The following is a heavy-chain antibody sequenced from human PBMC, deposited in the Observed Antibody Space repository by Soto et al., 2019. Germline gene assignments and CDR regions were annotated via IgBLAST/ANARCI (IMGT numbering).Heavy chain of an antibody. V-gene: IGHV1-18*01. CDR2: ISPHNRNT. J-gene: IGHJ4*02. Sequence: QVQLVQSGAEVRRPGDSVKVSCQASGYTFGHFYITWVRQAPGQGLEWMGAISPHNRNTNYAEKFRGRVTMTTDTSTTTAYMELRSLRSDDTAVYYCARDEGGYDILTGYYKAHHFDQWGQGALVTVSS. D-gene: IGHD3-9*01. CDR3: ARDEGGYDILTGYYKAHHFDQ. CDR1: GYTFGHFY.